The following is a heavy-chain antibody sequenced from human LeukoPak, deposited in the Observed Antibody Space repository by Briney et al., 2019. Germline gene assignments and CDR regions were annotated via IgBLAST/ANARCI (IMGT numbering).Heavy chain of an antibody. CDR3: AKDPPGAGPDFDC. Sequence: PGGSLRLSCATSGFTFSSYTMNWVRQAPGKGLEWVSGISGSDGSTYYADSVKGRFTISRDNSKNTLYLQMSSLRVEDTAVYYCAKDPPGAGPDFDCWGQGTLVTVSS. D-gene: IGHD6-19*01. V-gene: IGHV3-23*01. CDR1: GFTFSSYT. CDR2: ISGSDGST. J-gene: IGHJ4*02.